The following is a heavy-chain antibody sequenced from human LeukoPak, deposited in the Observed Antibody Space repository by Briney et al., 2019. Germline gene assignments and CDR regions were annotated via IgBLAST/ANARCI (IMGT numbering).Heavy chain of an antibody. J-gene: IGHJ4*02. V-gene: IGHV4-39*01. Sequence: WETLSLTCAVYGGSFSGYHWGWIRQPPGKGLEWIGSIYYSGSTYYNPSLKSRVTISVDTSKNQFSLKLSSVTAADTAVYYCARLDGSYSSYFDYWGQGTLVTVSS. D-gene: IGHD3-10*01. CDR3: ARLDGSYSSYFDY. CDR2: IYYSGST. CDR1: GGSFSGYH.